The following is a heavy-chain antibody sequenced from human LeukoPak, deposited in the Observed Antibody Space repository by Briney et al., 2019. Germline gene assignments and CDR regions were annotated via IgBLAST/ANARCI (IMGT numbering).Heavy chain of an antibody. CDR3: ASHPYGDSPYYYYGMDV. CDR2: IYYSGST. D-gene: IGHD4-17*01. V-gene: IGHV4-31*03. CDR1: GGSISSGGYY. J-gene: IGHJ6*02. Sequence: SQTLSLTCTVSGGSISSGGYYWSWIRQHPGKGLEWIGYIYYSGSTYYNPSLKSRVTISVDTSKNQFSLKLSSVTAADTAVYYCASHPYGDSPYYYYGMDVWGQGTTVTVSS.